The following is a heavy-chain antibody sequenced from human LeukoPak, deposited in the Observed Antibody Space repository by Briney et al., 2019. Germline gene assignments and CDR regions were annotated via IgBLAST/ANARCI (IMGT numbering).Heavy chain of an antibody. CDR2: ISGSGGST. D-gene: IGHD2-21*02. J-gene: IGHJ4*02. CDR3: AKDLGDYYGDY. V-gene: IGHV3-23*01. Sequence: GGSLRLSCAASGFTFSSYSMNWVRQAPGKGLEWVSAISGSGGSTYYADSVKGRFTISRDNSKNTLYLQMNSLRAEDTAVYYCAKDLGDYYGDYWGQGTLVTVSS. CDR1: GFTFSSYS.